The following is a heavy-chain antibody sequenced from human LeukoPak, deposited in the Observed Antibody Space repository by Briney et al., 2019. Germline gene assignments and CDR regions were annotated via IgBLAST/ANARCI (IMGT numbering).Heavy chain of an antibody. CDR3: ARHGPYYDILTGYFDY. CDR1: GFTFSSYG. D-gene: IGHD3-9*01. J-gene: IGHJ4*02. V-gene: IGHV3-33*01. CDR2: IWYDGSNK. Sequence: PGGSLRLSCAASGFTFSSYGMHWVRQAPGKGLEWVAVIWYDGSNKYYADSVKGRFTISRDNSKNTLYLQMNSLRAEDTAVYYCARHGPYYDILTGYFDYWGQGTLVTVSS.